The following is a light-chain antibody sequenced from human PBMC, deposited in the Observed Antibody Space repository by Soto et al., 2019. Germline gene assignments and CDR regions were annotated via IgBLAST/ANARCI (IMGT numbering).Light chain of an antibody. CDR3: SSYTSSSTLV. V-gene: IGLV2-14*01. CDR1: SSDVGGYNY. J-gene: IGLJ2*01. Sequence: QSALTQPASVSGSPGQSITISCTGTSSDVGGYNYVSWYQQHPGIAPKLMISEVSNRPSGVSKRFSGSTSGNTASLTISGLQAEDEADYYCSSYTSSSTLVFGGGTKLTVL. CDR2: EVS.